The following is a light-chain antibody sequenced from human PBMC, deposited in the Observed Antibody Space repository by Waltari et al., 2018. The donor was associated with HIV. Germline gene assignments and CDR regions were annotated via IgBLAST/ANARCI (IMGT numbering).Light chain of an antibody. Sequence: QSALTQPASVPGSLGQSITIPCTGTNIDIASYNYVSWYQQHPGKAPKLIIFGVTNRPSGVPDRFSGSKSGATASLTISGLQIEDEADYYCSSYTAIGPWAFGGGTKLTV. J-gene: IGLJ3*02. CDR1: NIDIASYNY. V-gene: IGLV2-14*03. CDR3: SSYTAIGPWA. CDR2: GVT.